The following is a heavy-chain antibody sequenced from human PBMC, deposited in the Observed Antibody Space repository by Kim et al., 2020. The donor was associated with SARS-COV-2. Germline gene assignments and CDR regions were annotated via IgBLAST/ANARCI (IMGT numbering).Heavy chain of an antibody. J-gene: IGHJ4*02. Sequence: ADSGKGRFTSPRDNPKTTLYLKMNSLRAEDTAVYYCASADSRGWYTPFDYWGQGTLVTVSS. D-gene: IGHD6-19*01. V-gene: IGHV3-30*01. CDR3: ASADSRGWYTPFDY.